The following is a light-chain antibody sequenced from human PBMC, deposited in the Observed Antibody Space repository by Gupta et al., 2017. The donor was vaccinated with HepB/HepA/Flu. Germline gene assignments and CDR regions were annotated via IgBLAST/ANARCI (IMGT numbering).Light chain of an antibody. CDR3: SAWDNSRTGRV. CDR1: SNNVGNQG. Sequence: AGLTQPPSVLDGCGPTATLTCPGNSNNVGNQGAAWLQQHQGHPPKLLSYKNNNRPSGISERFSASRSGNTASLTITGLQPEDEADYYCSAWDNSRTGRVFGGGTKLTVL. J-gene: IGLJ3*02. V-gene: IGLV10-54*04. CDR2: KNN.